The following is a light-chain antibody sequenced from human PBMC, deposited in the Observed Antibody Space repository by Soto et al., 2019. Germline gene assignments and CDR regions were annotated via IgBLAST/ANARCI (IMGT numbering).Light chain of an antibody. CDR3: GTWDIRLNINWV. CDR2: END. CDR1: SSNXGNNY. V-gene: IGLV1-51*02. J-gene: IGLJ3*02. Sequence: QSVLTQPPSVSAAPGQTVTISCSGSSSNXGNNYVSWYQHLPGTAPRLLIFENDKRPSGIPDRFSGSKSGTSATLAITGLQTGDEADYYCGTWDIRLNINWVFGGGTKLTVL.